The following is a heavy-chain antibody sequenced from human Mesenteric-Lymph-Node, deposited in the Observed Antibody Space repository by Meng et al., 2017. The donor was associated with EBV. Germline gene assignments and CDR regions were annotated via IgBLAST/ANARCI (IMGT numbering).Heavy chain of an antibody. CDR3: ASRGDGIYSNYDWFDR. V-gene: IGHV4-34*01. D-gene: IGHD4-11*01. J-gene: IGHJ5*02. CDR1: GGSFSGYY. CDR2: INHSGVA. Sequence: QVQLQHGGAGLLKCTETLSLTCGVYGGSFSGYYWSWIRQPPGKGLEWIGEINHSGVASYKPSLRSRVTISLDTSKNQFSLKLNSVTAADTAVYYCASRGDGIYSNYDWFDRWGQGTLVTVSS.